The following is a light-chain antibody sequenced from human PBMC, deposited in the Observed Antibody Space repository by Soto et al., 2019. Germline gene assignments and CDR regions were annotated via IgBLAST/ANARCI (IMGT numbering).Light chain of an antibody. Sequence: DIQMTHSPSSLSASVGDRVTITCRASQSISSYLNWYQQKPGKAPKLLIYAASSLQSGVPSRFSGSGSGTDFTLTISSLQPEDFATYYCQQSYSTPMYTFDQGTKVDIK. CDR1: QSISSY. CDR3: QQSYSTPMYT. CDR2: AAS. V-gene: IGKV1-39*01. J-gene: IGKJ2*01.